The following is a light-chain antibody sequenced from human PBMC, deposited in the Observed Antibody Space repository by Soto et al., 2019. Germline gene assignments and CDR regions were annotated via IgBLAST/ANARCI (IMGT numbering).Light chain of an antibody. CDR3: QQHNAWPLT. V-gene: IGKV3-15*01. CDR2: GAS. CDR1: QTVGTS. J-gene: IGKJ4*01. Sequence: EIVLTQSPATLSVSPGERATLSCRASQTVGTSLVWYQQKPGQAPSLLIYGASTRAAGIPARFSGSWPGTDFTLTISSLQSEDFAGYYCQQHNAWPLTFGGGTEVEIK.